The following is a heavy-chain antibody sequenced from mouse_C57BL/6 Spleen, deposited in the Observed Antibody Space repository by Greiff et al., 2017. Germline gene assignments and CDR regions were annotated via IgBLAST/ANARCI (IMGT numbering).Heavy chain of an antibody. V-gene: IGHV5-16*01. J-gene: IGHJ4*01. D-gene: IGHD4-1*01. Sequence: EVKVVESEGGLVQPGSSMKLSCTASGFTFSDYYMAWVRQVPEKGLEWVANINYDGSSTYYLDSLKSRFIISRDNAKNILYLQMSSLKSEDTATYYCAREMVNWDYYAMDYWGQGTSVTVSS. CDR2: INYDGSST. CDR1: GFTFSDYY. CDR3: AREMVNWDYYAMDY.